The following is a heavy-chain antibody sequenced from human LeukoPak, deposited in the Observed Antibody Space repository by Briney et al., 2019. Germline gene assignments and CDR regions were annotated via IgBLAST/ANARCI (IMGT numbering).Heavy chain of an antibody. CDR2: INPSGGST. CDR3: ATDSSGYFRAFDI. Sequence: ASVKVSCKASGYTFTSYYMHWVRQAPGQGLEWMGIINPSGGSTSYAQKFQGRVTMTRDTSTSTVYMELSSLRSVDTAVYYCATDSSGYFRAFDIWGQGTMVTVSS. D-gene: IGHD3-22*01. CDR1: GYTFTSYY. V-gene: IGHV1-46*01. J-gene: IGHJ3*02.